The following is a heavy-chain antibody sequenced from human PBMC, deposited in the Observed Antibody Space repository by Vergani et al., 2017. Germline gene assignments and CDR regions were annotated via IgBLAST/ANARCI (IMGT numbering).Heavy chain of an antibody. V-gene: IGHV1-2*02. D-gene: IGHD6-13*01. CDR3: ASLKTSYSSSWYG. Sequence: QVQLVQSGAEVKKPGASVKVSCKASGYTFTSYGISWVRQTPGQGLEWMGWINPNSGGTNYAQKFQGRVTMTRDTSISTAYMELSRLRSDDTAVYYCASLKTSYSSSWYGWGQGTLVTVSS. J-gene: IGHJ4*02. CDR1: GYTFTSYG. CDR2: INPNSGGT.